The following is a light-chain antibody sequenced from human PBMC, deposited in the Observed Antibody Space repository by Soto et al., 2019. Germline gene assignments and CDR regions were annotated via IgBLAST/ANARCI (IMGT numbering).Light chain of an antibody. V-gene: IGLV4-60*02. J-gene: IGLJ2*01. Sequence: QLVLTQSSSASASLGSSVKLTCTLSSGHSTYIIAWHQQQPGKAPRYLMKLEGSGSYNKGSGIPDRFSGSSSGADRYLTISNLQFDDEADYYCETWDTNVVVFGGGTKLTVL. CDR1: SGHSTYI. CDR2: LEGSGSY. CDR3: ETWDTNVVV.